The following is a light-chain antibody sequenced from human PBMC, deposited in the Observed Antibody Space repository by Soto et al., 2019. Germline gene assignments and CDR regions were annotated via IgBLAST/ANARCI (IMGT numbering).Light chain of an antibody. Sequence: DIQMTQSPSSLPASVGDRVTMTCRASQSISTFWNWYQEKPGTPPKLLIYAASRLQSGVPSRISGSGSGTDFTLAITSLQPEDFATYYCQQSSRTSPVTFRGGPKVEIK. CDR3: QQSSRTSPVT. V-gene: IGKV1-39*01. CDR1: QSISTF. CDR2: AAS. J-gene: IGKJ4*02.